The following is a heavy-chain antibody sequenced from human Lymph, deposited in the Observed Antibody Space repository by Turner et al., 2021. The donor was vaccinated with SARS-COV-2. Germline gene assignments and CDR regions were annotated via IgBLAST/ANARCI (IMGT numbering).Heavy chain of an antibody. CDR3: AKEGEWEFYGGGLDV. CDR2: ISYDGSNK. D-gene: IGHD1-26*01. CDR1: GFTFSTYG. Sequence: QVQLVESGGGVVQPGRSLGLSCAASGFTFSTYGMHWGRQAPGKGLEWVAVISYDGSNKYYADSVKGRFTISRDNSKNTLHLQMNSLRAEDTAVYYCAKEGEWEFYGGGLDVWGQGTTVTVSS. V-gene: IGHV3-30*18. J-gene: IGHJ6*02.